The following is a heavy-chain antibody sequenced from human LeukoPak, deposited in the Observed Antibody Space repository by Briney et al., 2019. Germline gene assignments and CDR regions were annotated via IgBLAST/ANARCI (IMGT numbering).Heavy chain of an antibody. J-gene: IGHJ6*02. CDR3: ARDHHDYGDPYYYYYGMDV. Sequence: SETLSLTCSVSGGSVSSGRFYWTWIRQPPGKGLEWIGYIYYSGSTNYNPSLKSRVTISVDTSKNQFSLKLSSVTAADTAVYYCARDHHDYGDPYYYYYGMDVWGQGTTVTVSS. CDR1: GGSVSSGRFY. V-gene: IGHV4-61*01. CDR2: IYYSGST. D-gene: IGHD4-17*01.